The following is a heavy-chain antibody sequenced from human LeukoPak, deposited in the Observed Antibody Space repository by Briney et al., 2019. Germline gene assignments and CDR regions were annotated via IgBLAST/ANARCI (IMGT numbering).Heavy chain of an antibody. Sequence: SETLSLTCAVYGGSFSGYYWSWIRQPPGKGLEWIGEINHSGSTNYTPSLKSRVTISVDTSKNQFSLKLSSVTAADTAVYYCARAFKEYQLLSSYYYYGMDVWGQGTTVTVSS. J-gene: IGHJ6*02. V-gene: IGHV4-34*01. CDR3: ARAFKEYQLLSSYYYYGMDV. CDR1: GGSFSGYY. D-gene: IGHD2-2*01. CDR2: INHSGST.